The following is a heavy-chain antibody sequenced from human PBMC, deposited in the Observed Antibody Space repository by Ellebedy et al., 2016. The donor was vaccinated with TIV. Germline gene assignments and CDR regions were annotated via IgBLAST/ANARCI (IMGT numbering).Heavy chain of an antibody. CDR2: IRSKAYGGTT. D-gene: IGHD1-26*01. CDR1: GFTFGDYA. V-gene: IGHV3-49*03. J-gene: IGHJ3*02. CDR3: TRFGWELLRTAFAFDI. Sequence: GGSLRLXXTASGFTFGDYAMSWFRQAPGKGLEWVGFIRSKAYGGTTEYAASVKGRFTISRDDSKSIAYLQMNSLKTEDTAVYYCTRFGWELLRTAFAFDIWGQGTMVTVSS.